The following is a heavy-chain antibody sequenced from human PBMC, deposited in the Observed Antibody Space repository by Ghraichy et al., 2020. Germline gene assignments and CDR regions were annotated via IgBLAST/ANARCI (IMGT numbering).Heavy chain of an antibody. J-gene: IGHJ6*02. CDR3: ARGRGITIFGVVIIPYYYYGMDV. D-gene: IGHD3-3*01. Sequence: SETLSLTCAVYGGSFSGYYWSWIRQPPGKGLEWIGEINHSGSTNYNPSLKSRVTISVDTSKNQFSLKLSSVTAADTAVYYCARGRGITIFGVVIIPYYYYGMDVWGQGTTVTVSS. CDR2: INHSGST. CDR1: GGSFSGYY. V-gene: IGHV4-34*01.